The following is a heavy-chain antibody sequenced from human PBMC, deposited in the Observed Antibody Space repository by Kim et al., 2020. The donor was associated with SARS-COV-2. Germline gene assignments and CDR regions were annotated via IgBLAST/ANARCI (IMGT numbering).Heavy chain of an antibody. Sequence: YAQKFQGSSTMTRDTSTSTVYMELSSLRSEDTAVYYCARGSSGSNRNFDYWGQGTLVTVSS. J-gene: IGHJ4*02. V-gene: IGHV1-46*01. CDR3: ARGSSGSNRNFDY. D-gene: IGHD3-22*01.